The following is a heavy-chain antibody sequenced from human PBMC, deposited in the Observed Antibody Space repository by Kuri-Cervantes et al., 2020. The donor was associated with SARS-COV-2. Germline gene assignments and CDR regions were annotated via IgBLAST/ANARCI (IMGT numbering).Heavy chain of an antibody. V-gene: IGHV3-23*01. CDR2: ISGSGGST. D-gene: IGHD3-10*01. CDR3: AKDWRQRITMVRGVNYGMDV. Sequence: GGSLRLSCAASGFTFSSYAMSWVRPAPGKGLEWVSAISGSGGSTYYADSVKGRFTISRDNSKNTLYLQMNSLRAADTAVYYCAKDWRQRITMVRGVNYGMDVWGQGTTVTVSS. CDR1: GFTFSSYA. J-gene: IGHJ6*02.